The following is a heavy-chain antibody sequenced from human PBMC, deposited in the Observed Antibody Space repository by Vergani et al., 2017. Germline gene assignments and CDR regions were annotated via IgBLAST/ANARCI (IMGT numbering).Heavy chain of an antibody. CDR3: ARDFPAGGLVVITTDAFDI. CDR1: GFSFTTYA. CDR2: ISSSGSTI. D-gene: IGHD3-22*01. Sequence: EVQLLESGGDLVQPGGSLRLSCAASGFSFTTYAMSWVRQAPGKGLEWVSYISSSGSTIYYADSVKGRFTISRDNAKNSLYLQMNSLRAEDTAVYYCARDFPAGGLVVITTDAFDIWGQGTMVTVSS. V-gene: IGHV3-48*03. J-gene: IGHJ3*02.